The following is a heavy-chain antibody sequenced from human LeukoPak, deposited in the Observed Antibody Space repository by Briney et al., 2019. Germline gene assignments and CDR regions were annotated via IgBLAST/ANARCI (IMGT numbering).Heavy chain of an antibody. CDR1: GGTLNSYA. Sequence: ASVKVSCKASGGTLNSYAISCVRQATGQRLEWMGKIIPIFGIANYAQKFQGRVTITADKSTSTAYMELSSLRSEDSAVYYCARGQYYNSSGCFDYWGQGTMVTVSS. V-gene: IGHV1-69*04. J-gene: IGHJ4*02. D-gene: IGHD3-22*01. CDR2: IIPIFGIA. CDR3: ARGQYYNSSGCFDY.